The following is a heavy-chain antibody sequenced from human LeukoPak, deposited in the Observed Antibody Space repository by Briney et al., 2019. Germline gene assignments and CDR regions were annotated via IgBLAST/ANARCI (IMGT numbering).Heavy chain of an antibody. CDR3: VRESSGYYYGY. Sequence: PGGSLRLSCAASGFTVSSNYMTWVRQAPGKGLEWVSVIYGGGSTNYADSVKGRFTISRDNSKNTLYVQMNSLRAEDTAVYYCVRESSGYYYGYWGQGTLVTVSS. J-gene: IGHJ4*02. D-gene: IGHD3-22*01. CDR2: IYGGGST. CDR1: GFTVSSNY. V-gene: IGHV3-53*01.